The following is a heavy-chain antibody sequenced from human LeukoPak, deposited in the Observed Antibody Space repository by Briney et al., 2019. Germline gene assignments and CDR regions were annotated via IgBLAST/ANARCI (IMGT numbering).Heavy chain of an antibody. CDR3: VKDRPALISVVRGPLGDY. D-gene: IGHD3-10*01. J-gene: IGHJ4*02. Sequence: GGSLRLSCAASGFTFSNYGMHWVRQAPGKGLEWVAVISYDGSNKDYADSVKGRFTISRDNSKNTLYLQMNSLRAEDTAVYYCVKDRPALISVVRGPLGDYWGQGTLVTVSS. V-gene: IGHV3-30*18. CDR1: GFTFSNYG. CDR2: ISYDGSNK.